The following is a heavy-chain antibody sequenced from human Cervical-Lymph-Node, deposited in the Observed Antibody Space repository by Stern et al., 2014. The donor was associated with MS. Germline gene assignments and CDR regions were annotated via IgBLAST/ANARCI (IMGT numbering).Heavy chain of an antibody. CDR3: AAEGEDIRSGIYHYTGMDV. V-gene: IGHV1-58*02. Sequence: QLVQSGGEVKRPGTSVRVSCKASGFTFLSSAMQWVRQARGQRLEWIGLIVDDSADTRYAQKVRDRVTISRDMSASTVNMELSSLRSEDTAVYYCAAEGEDIRSGIYHYTGMDVWGQGTTVTVSS. J-gene: IGHJ6*02. D-gene: IGHD3-16*01. CDR2: IVDDSADT. CDR1: GFTFLSSA.